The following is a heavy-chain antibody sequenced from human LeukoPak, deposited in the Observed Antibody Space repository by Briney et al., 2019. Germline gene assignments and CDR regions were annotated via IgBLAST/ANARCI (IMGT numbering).Heavy chain of an antibody. D-gene: IGHD3-10*01. CDR2: IWYDGSNK. CDR3: ARDYYGSGSYHYYYYGMDV. CDR1: GFTFSSYG. J-gene: IGHJ6*02. V-gene: IGHV3-33*01. Sequence: GGSLRLSCAASGFTFSSYGMHWVRQAPGKGLEWVAVIWYDGSNKYYADSVKGRFTISRDNSKNTLYLQMNSLRAEDTAVYYCARDYYGSGSYHYYYYGMDVWGQGTTVTVSS.